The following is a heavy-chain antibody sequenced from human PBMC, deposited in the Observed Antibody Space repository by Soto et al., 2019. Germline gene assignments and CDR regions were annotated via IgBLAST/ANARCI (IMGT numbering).Heavy chain of an antibody. D-gene: IGHD3-3*01. Sequence: GGSLRLSCAASGFTFSSYWMSWVRQAPGKGLEWVANIKQDGSEKYYVDSVKGRLTISRDNAKNSLYLQMNSLRAEDTAVYYCARGGLEWLFANWFDPWGQGTLVTVSS. CDR2: IKQDGSEK. J-gene: IGHJ5*02. CDR1: GFTFSSYW. CDR3: ARGGLEWLFANWFDP. V-gene: IGHV3-7*01.